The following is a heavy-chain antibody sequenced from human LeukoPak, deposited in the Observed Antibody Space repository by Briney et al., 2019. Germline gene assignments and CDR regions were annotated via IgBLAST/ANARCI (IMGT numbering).Heavy chain of an antibody. CDR1: GYSFTNYW. J-gene: IGHJ3*02. CDR3: ARPNTRGYTSAFDI. CDR2: IYPGDSDT. Sequence: GESLKISCEGSGYSFTNYWIGWVRQMPGKGLEWMGIIYPGDSDTRYSPSFQGQVTISADKSISTVYLQWSSLKASDTAIYYCARPNTRGYTSAFDIWGQGTMVTVSS. D-gene: IGHD5-24*01. V-gene: IGHV5-51*01.